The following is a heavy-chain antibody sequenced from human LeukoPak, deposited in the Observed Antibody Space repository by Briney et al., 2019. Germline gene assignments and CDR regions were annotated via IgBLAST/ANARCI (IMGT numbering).Heavy chain of an antibody. J-gene: IGHJ5*02. Sequence: GGSLRLSCAASGFTFSSYAMNGVRQAPGTGLEWVAVISYDGSNKYYADSVKGRFTISRDNSKNTLYLQMNSLRAEDTAVYYCARETDGSWFDPWGQGTLVTVSS. V-gene: IGHV3-30-3*01. CDR3: ARETDGSWFDP. CDR2: ISYDGSNK. CDR1: GFTFSSYA. D-gene: IGHD1-14*01.